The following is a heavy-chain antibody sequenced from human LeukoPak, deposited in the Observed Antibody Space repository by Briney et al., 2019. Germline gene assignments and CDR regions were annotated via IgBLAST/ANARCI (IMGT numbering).Heavy chain of an antibody. CDR2: IYYSGST. D-gene: IGHD2-2*01. CDR1: GGSISSSSYY. CDR3: ARAPLYCSSTSSYFAGFDP. Sequence: PSKTLSLTCTVSGGSISSSSYYWGWIRQPPGKGLEWIGSIYYSGSTYYNPSLKSRVTISVDTSKNQFSLKLSSVTAADTAVYYCARAPLYCSSTSSYFAGFDPWGQGTLVTVSS. V-gene: IGHV4-39*07. J-gene: IGHJ5*02.